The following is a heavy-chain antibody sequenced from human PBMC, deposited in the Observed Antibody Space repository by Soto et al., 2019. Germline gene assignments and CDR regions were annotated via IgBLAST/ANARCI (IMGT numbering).Heavy chain of an antibody. D-gene: IGHD5-12*01. CDR1: GFTFSSYA. CDR3: AKGGPTFLNWFGP. Sequence: GGSLRLSCAASGFTFSSYAMNWVRQAPGKGLEWISVISNSGHSAYYADSVKGRFTISRDNSKNTLYLQIKSLRAEDTAAYCCAKGGPTFLNWFGPWGQGTLVTVSS. V-gene: IGHV3-23*01. J-gene: IGHJ5*02. CDR2: ISNSGHSA.